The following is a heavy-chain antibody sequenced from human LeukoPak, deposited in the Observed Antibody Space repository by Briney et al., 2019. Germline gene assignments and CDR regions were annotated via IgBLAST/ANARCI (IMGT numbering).Heavy chain of an antibody. D-gene: IGHD2-21*02. CDR2: IYSSGRT. CDR3: ARDKEYCGGDCSYWYFDL. CDR1: RGSISNYY. J-gene: IGHJ2*01. Sequence: PSETLSLTCTVSRGSISNYYGSWIRQPAGKGLEWIGRIYSSGRTNYNPSLKSRVTMSLDTSMNQFSLKLSSVTAADTAVYYCARDKEYCGGDCSYWYFDLWGRGTAVTVSS. V-gene: IGHV4-4*07.